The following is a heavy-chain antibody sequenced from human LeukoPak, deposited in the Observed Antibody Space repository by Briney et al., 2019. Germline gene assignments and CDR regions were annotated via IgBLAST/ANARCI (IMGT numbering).Heavy chain of an antibody. Sequence: PSETLSLTCTVSGGSIRSYYWSWIRQPPGKGLEWIGYMHHSGSTKHNPYLKSRVTISVDTSKSQFSLKLSSVTAADTAVYYCARHAAVEGSSGWSPLWWFDPWGQGTLVTVS. D-gene: IGHD6-19*01. V-gene: IGHV4-59*08. J-gene: IGHJ5*02. CDR3: ARHAAVEGSSGWSPLWWFDP. CDR2: MHHSGST. CDR1: GGSIRSYY.